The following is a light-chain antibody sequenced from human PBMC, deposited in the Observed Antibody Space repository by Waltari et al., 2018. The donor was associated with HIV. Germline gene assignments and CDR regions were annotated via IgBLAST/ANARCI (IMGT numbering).Light chain of an antibody. J-gene: IGKJ2*01. CDR1: RRILYNSNNKNY. Sequence: DIVMTQSPDSLPVSLGERATITCNSSRRILYNSNNKNYLAWYQQKPRQPPKLLISWASSRESDVPDRFSGTGSGTDFTLTISRLQAEDVAVYYCQQYYSRPPTFGQGTKVEIK. CDR3: QQYYSRPPT. CDR2: WAS. V-gene: IGKV4-1*01.